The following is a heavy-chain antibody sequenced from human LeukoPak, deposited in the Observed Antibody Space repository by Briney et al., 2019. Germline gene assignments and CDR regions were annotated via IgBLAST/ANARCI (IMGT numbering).Heavy chain of an antibody. Sequence: PGGSLRLSCAASGFTFSSYAMHWVRQAPGKGLEWVAVISYDGSNKYYADSVKGRFTISRDNSKNTLYLQMNSLRAEDTAVYYCARATYSSSPTFYYYGMDVWGQGTTVTVSS. CDR2: ISYDGSNK. V-gene: IGHV3-30*04. CDR1: GFTFSSYA. D-gene: IGHD6-13*01. CDR3: ARATYSSSPTFYYYGMDV. J-gene: IGHJ6*02.